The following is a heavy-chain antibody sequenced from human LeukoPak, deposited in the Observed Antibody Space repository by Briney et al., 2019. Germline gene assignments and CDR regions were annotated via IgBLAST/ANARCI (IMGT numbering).Heavy chain of an antibody. Sequence: GGSLRLSCAASGFTFSSYEMNWVRQAPGKGLEWVSYISSSGSTIYYADSVKGRFTISRDNAKNSLYLQMNSLRAEDTAVYYCAKGSSSSWYKPTRAYYFDYWGQGTLVTVSS. CDR3: AKGSSSSWYKPTRAYYFDY. J-gene: IGHJ4*02. V-gene: IGHV3-48*03. CDR1: GFTFSSYE. D-gene: IGHD6-13*01. CDR2: ISSSGSTI.